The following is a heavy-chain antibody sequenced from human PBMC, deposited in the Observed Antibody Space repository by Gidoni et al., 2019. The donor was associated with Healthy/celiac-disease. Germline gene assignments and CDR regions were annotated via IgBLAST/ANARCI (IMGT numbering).Heavy chain of an antibody. J-gene: IGHJ6*02. CDR2: ISGSGGST. V-gene: IGHV3-23*01. CDR3: ASIGYCSSTSCYTSVSYYYYYGMDV. Sequence: GLEWVSAISGSGGSTYYADSVKGRFTISRDNSKNTLYLQMNSLRAEDTAVYYCASIGYCSSTSCYTSVSYYYYYGMDVWGQGTTVTVSS. D-gene: IGHD2-2*02.